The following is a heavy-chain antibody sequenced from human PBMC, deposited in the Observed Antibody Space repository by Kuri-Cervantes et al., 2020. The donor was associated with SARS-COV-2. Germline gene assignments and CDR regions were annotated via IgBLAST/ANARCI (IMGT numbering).Heavy chain of an antibody. CDR2: ISYDGRDT. CDR3: AKEGSSGWYGGD. CDR1: EFNFRYYG. D-gene: IGHD6-19*01. J-gene: IGHJ4*02. V-gene: IGHV3-30*18. Sequence: GGSLRLSCVASEFNFRYYGMYWVRQAPGKGLEWVAVISYDGRDTYYGDSVKGRFTISRDNSQNTVYLQMSSLRDDDTAVYYCAKEGSSGWYGGDWGQGARVTVSS.